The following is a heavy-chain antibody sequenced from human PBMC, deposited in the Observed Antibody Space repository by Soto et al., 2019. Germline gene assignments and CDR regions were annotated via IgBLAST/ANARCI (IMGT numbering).Heavy chain of an antibody. V-gene: IGHV1-46*01. J-gene: IGHJ4*02. CDR1: GYPCTSYY. Sequence: QVQLVQSGAEVKKPGASVKVSCKASGYPCTSYYMHWARQAPGQALEWMGIINPSGGSTSYAQKLQGRVTMTRDTYTRTVYMELSSLRSEDTAVYYCARDSGSHDYWGQGPLVTVSS. D-gene: IGHD1-26*01. CDR2: INPSGGST. CDR3: ARDSGSHDY.